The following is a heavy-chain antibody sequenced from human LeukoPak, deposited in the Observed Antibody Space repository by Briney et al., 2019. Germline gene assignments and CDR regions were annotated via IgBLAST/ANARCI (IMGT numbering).Heavy chain of an antibody. CDR3: ARDDLTVLRFLEWSPEGNAFDI. D-gene: IGHD3-3*01. CDR2: MNPNRGDT. V-gene: IGHV1-8*01. Sequence: GASVKVSCKASGYTFTSYDIDWVRHATGQGLEWMGRMNPNRGDTDYAQKLQGRVTMTTDTSTSTAYMELRSLRSDDTAVYYCARDDLTVLRFLEWSPEGNAFDIWGQGTMVTVSS. CDR1: GYTFTSYD. J-gene: IGHJ3*02.